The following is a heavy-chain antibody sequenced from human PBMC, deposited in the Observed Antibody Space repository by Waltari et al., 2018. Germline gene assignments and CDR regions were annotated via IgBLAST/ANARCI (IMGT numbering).Heavy chain of an antibody. Sequence: EVQLLESGGGLVQPGGSLRLSCAASRFTFSNYAMNWVRQAPGKGLEWVSGIRGGGTSTYYADSVKGRFTISRDNSKNTLYLQMKSLRAEDTAIYYCAKGGQQLVYRGDVDYWGQGTLVTVSS. CDR1: RFTFSNYA. CDR3: AKGGQQLVYRGDVDY. V-gene: IGHV3-23*01. CDR2: IRGGGTST. D-gene: IGHD6-6*01. J-gene: IGHJ4*02.